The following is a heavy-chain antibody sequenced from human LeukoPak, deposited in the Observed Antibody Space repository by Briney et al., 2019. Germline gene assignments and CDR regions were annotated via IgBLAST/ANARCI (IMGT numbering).Heavy chain of an antibody. V-gene: IGHV1-2*06. J-gene: IGHJ4*02. CDR1: GYTFTCYF. CDR2: INPNSGDT. Sequence: ASGTLCFKSSGYTFTCYFMHWVRQAPGQGLEWMGRINPNSGDTEYAQTFQGRVTMTRDTSISTAYMDLSRLRSDDTAVYYCARDLSSTSNWELDYWGQGTLVTVSS. CDR3: ARDLSSTSNWELDY. D-gene: IGHD7-27*01.